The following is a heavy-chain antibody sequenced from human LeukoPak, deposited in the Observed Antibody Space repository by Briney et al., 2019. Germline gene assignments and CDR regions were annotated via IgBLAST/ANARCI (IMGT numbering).Heavy chain of an antibody. Sequence: GGSLRLSCAASGFTFSGSAMHWVRQAPGKGLEWVSYISSSGTTIYYADSVKGRFTISRDNAKNSLFLQMNSLRAEDTAVYHCAREGWRDGYNYFDYWGQGALVTVSS. CDR1: GFTFSGSA. V-gene: IGHV3-48*03. CDR3: AREGWRDGYNYFDY. CDR2: ISSSGTTI. D-gene: IGHD5-24*01. J-gene: IGHJ4*02.